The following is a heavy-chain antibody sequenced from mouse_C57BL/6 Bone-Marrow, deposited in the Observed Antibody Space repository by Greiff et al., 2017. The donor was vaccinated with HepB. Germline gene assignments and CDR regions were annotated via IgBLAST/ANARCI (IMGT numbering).Heavy chain of an antibody. V-gene: IGHV1-81*01. J-gene: IGHJ4*01. CDR1: GYTFTSYG. CDR3: ARRGAAYDFYAMDY. D-gene: IGHD6-5*01. Sequence: QVQLKQSGAELARPGASVKLSCKASGYTFTSYGISWVKQRTGQGLEWIGEIYPRSGNTYYNEKFKGKATLTADKSSSTAYMELRSLTSEDSAVYFCARRGAAYDFYAMDYWGRGTSVTVSS. CDR2: IYPRSGNT.